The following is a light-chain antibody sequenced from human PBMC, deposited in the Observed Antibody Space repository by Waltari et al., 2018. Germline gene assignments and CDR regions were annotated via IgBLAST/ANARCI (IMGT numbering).Light chain of an antibody. V-gene: IGKV1-NL1*01. J-gene: IGKJ4*01. CDR3: QQYYSTLALT. Sequence: DIQMTQSPSSLSASVGVRVSITCRASQGISNSLAWYQQKPGKAPKLLLYAASRLESGVPPRFSGSGSGADYTLTISSLQPEDFATYYCQQYYSTLALTFGGGTKVEIK. CDR1: QGISNS. CDR2: AAS.